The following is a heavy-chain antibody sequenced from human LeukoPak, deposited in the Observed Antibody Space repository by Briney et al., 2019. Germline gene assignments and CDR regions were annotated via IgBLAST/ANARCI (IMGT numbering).Heavy chain of an antibody. J-gene: IGHJ1*01. V-gene: IGHV1-69*02. CDR1: GGTFSSYT. CDR3: ARGELTMIVVPWRSEYFQH. D-gene: IGHD3-22*01. Sequence: SVEVSCKASGGTFSSYTISWVRQAPGQGLEWMVRIIPILGIANYAQKFQDRVTITADKSTRTAYMELSSMRSEETAVYYCARGELTMIVVPWRSEYFQHWGQGNLVTVSS. CDR2: IIPILGIA.